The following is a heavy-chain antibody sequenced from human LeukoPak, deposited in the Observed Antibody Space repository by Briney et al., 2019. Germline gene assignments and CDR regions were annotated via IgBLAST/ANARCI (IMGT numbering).Heavy chain of an antibody. Sequence: GESLKISCKGSGYSFQDYWSGWVRQMPGKGLEWMGIIYPGDSDTRYSPSFQGQVTISADKSISTAYLQWSSLKASDTAMYYCASLLIYPGIAAAGTREDAFDIWGQGTMVTVSS. CDR2: IYPGDSDT. D-gene: IGHD6-13*01. V-gene: IGHV5-51*01. CDR1: GYSFQDYW. J-gene: IGHJ3*02. CDR3: ASLLIYPGIAAAGTREDAFDI.